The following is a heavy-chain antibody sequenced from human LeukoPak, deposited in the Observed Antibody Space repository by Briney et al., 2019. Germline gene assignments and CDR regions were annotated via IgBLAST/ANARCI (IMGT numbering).Heavy chain of an antibody. CDR1: GGSISSYY. V-gene: IGHV4-59*01. CDR3: ARGRRWIDY. J-gene: IGHJ4*02. CDR2: IYYSGST. D-gene: IGHD5-24*01. Sequence: SETLSLTCTVSGGSISSYYWSWIRQPPGKGLEWIGYIYYSGSTNYNPSLKSRVTISVDTSKNQFSLKLSSVTAADTAVYYCARGRRWIDYWGQGTLVTVSS.